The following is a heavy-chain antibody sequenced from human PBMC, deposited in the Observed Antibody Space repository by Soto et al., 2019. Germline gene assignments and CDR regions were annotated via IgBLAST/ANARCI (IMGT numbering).Heavy chain of an antibody. D-gene: IGHD6-25*01. CDR3: ARDSGYYGMDV. CDR2: INAGNGNT. Sequence: ASVKVSCKASGYTFTSYAMHWVRQAPGQRLEWMGWINAGNGNTKYSQKSQGRVTITRDTSASTAYMELSSLRSEDTAVYYCARDSGYYGMDVWGQGTTVTVSS. CDR1: GYTFTSYA. V-gene: IGHV1-3*01. J-gene: IGHJ6*02.